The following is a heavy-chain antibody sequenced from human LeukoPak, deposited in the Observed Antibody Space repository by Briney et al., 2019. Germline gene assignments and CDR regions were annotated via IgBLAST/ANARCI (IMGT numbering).Heavy chain of an antibody. J-gene: IGHJ4*02. CDR1: GFTFSNCW. D-gene: IGHD3-9*01. CDR2: IKEDGSEK. V-gene: IGHV3-7*01. CDR3: ARVLTVAAYDY. Sequence: PGGSLRHSCAASGFTFSNCWMRWVREAPGKGLESVANIKEDGSEKYYVDSVKGRFTISRDNANKLLYLQMNSLRVEDTAVYYCARVLTVAAYDYWGQGALVTVSS.